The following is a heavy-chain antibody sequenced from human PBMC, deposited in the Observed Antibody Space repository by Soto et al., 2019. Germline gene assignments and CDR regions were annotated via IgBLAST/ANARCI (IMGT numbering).Heavy chain of an antibody. D-gene: IGHD6-13*01. J-gene: IGHJ4*02. Sequence: EVQLVESGGGLVKPGGSLRLSCAASGFTFSNAWMNWVRPAPGKGLEWVGRIKRKIDGETTEYASPVKDRFTIARDDSKNTMFLQMNSLETEDTGVYYCTTYSGSSPEWGQGTLVTVSS. CDR1: GFTFSNAW. CDR2: IKRKIDGETT. CDR3: TTYSGSSPE. V-gene: IGHV3-15*07.